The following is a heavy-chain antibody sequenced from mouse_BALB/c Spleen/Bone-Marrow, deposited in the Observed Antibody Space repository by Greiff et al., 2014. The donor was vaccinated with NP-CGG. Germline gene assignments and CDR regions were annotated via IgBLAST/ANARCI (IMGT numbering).Heavy chain of an antibody. D-gene: IGHD1-1*02. Sequence: QVQLQQSGAELARPGASVKLSCKASGYNFTTHWMQWVKQRPGQGLEWIGAIYPGDGDTRYTQKFKGKATLTADKSSSTAYMQLSALASEDCTVYYGARGDYGCHWYFDVWGAGTTLTVSS. CDR3: ARGDYGCHWYFDV. CDR1: GYNFTTHW. J-gene: IGHJ1*01. V-gene: IGHV1-87*01. CDR2: IYPGDGDT.